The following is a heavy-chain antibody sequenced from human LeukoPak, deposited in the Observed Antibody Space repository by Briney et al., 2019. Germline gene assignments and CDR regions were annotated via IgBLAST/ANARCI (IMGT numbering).Heavy chain of an antibody. D-gene: IGHD6-19*01. CDR1: GFTFSSDS. CDR2: ISSSSSYI. V-gene: IGHV3-21*01. J-gene: IGHJ4*02. CDR3: ARGAVADYYFDY. Sequence: GGSLRLSCAASGFTFSSDSMNWVRQAPGKGLEWVSSISSSSSYIYYADSVKGRFTISRDNAKNSLYLQMNSLRAEDTAVYYCARGAVADYYFDYWGQGTLVTVSS.